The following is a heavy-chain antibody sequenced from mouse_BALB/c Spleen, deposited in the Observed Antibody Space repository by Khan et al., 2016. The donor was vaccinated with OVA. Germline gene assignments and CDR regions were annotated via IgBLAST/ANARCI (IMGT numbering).Heavy chain of an antibody. Sequence: EVQLQESGPGLVKPSQSLSLTCTVTGYSITSDYAWNWIRQFPGNKLEWMGYISYSGSNNYNPSLKSRISITRDTAKNQFFLQLNSVTTEDTATYYCARDGSRYNYAMDYWGQGTSGTVSS. D-gene: IGHD2-3*01. CDR2: ISYSGSN. J-gene: IGHJ4*01. V-gene: IGHV3-2*02. CDR1: GYSITSDYA. CDR3: ARDGSRYNYAMDY.